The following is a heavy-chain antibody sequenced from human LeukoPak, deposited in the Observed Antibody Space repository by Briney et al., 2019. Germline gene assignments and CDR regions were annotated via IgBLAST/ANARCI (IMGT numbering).Heavy chain of an antibody. J-gene: IGHJ4*02. V-gene: IGHV3-30*02. Sequence: GGSLRLSCAASGFTFSSYGMHWVRQAPGKGLEWVAFIRYDGSNKYYADSVKGRFTISRDNSKNTLYLQMNSLRAEDTAVYYCARVGGPYCSGGSCSKAYDYWGQGTLVTVSS. D-gene: IGHD2-15*01. CDR2: IRYDGSNK. CDR1: GFTFSSYG. CDR3: ARVGGPYCSGGSCSKAYDY.